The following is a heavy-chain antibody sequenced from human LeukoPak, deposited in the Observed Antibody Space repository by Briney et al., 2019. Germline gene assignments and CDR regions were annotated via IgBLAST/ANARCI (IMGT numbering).Heavy chain of an antibody. CDR1: GFTFSSYG. Sequence: GGSLRLSCAGSGFTFSSYGMHWVRQAPGKGLEWVAVIWADGTHEDYIDSVKGRFTISRDNSKNTLYLQMNSLRADDTAVYYCAINHYGSNSGIFDIWGQGTMVTVSS. CDR2: IWADGTHE. J-gene: IGHJ3*02. CDR3: AINHYGSNSGIFDI. V-gene: IGHV3-33*01. D-gene: IGHD3-10*01.